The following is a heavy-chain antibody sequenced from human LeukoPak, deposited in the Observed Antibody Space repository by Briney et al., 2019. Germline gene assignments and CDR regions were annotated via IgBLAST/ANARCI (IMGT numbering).Heavy chain of an antibody. CDR2: ISYDGSNK. Sequence: PGRSLRLSCAASGFTFSSYAMHWVRQAPGKGLEWVAVISYDGSNKYYADSVKGRFTISRDNSRNTLYLQMNSLRAEDTAVYCCAREGRVIVGATGYFDYWGQGTLVTVSS. CDR1: GFTFSSYA. CDR3: AREGRVIVGATGYFDY. D-gene: IGHD1-26*01. J-gene: IGHJ4*02. V-gene: IGHV3-30*04.